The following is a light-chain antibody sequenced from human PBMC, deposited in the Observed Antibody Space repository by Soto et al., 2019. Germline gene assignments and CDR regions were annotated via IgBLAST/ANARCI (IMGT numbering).Light chain of an antibody. J-gene: IGKJ1*01. V-gene: IGKV1-5*01. CDR1: QSISSW. CDR3: QQYNSFWT. CDR2: DAS. Sequence: DIQLTQSPSTLSASVGDRVTITCRASQSISSWLAWYQQKPGKAPRLLIYDASYLERVVPSRFSGSGSGTEFTLTISDLQPDDLATYYCQQYNSFWTFGQGTKVEI.